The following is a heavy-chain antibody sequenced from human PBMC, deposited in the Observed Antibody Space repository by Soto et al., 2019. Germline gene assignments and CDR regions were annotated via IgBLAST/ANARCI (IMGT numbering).Heavy chain of an antibody. CDR1: GGSISRYY. V-gene: IGHV4-59*01. D-gene: IGHD3-9*01. J-gene: IGHJ4*02. CDR2: FFFSGST. Sequence: QVQLQESGPRLVKPSETLSLTCTVSGGSISRYYWYWIRQPPGKGLEAIGYFFFSGSTNYNPSLDSRDTISVDTTKNQISLMLCSVNTADTAVYYCARSYDWYFGHWGQGTLVTVSS. CDR3: ARSYDWYFGH.